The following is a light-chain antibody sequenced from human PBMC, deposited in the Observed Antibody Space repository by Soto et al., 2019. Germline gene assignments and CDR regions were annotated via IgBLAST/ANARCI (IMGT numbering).Light chain of an antibody. CDR3: QQRLNWPPG. CDR1: QSISDT. CDR2: DAS. J-gene: IGKJ1*01. V-gene: IGKV3-11*01. Sequence: EIVMTQSPATLSVSPGGRATLSCRASQSISDTLAWYQQKPGQAPRLLIYDASNRATGVPARFSGSRSGTDFTLTISDLEPADFGLYYCQQRLNWPPGFGQGTKVDIK.